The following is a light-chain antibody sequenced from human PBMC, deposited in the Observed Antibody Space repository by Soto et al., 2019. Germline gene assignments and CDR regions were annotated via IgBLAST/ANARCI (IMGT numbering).Light chain of an antibody. CDR2: GAS. V-gene: IGKV3-20*01. J-gene: IGKJ1*01. CDR3: QQDATSPWS. Sequence: EIVLTQSPGTLSLSPGERATLSCRASQSVSSTYVAWYQQKPGQAPRLLIYGASSRATGVPARFSGSGSGTDFTLTISSLEPEDFVVYYGQQDATSPWSVGQGTKVEV. CDR1: QSVSSTY.